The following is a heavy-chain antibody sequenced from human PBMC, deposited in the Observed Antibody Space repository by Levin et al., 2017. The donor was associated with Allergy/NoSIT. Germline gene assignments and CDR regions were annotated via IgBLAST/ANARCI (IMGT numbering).Heavy chain of an antibody. Sequence: LSLTCAASGFTVSSPFSNAWMSWVRQAPGKGLVWVGHIKSKFDGGTTDYAAPVKGSFTISRDDSKTMVYLQMNSLKSEDTGVYYCATDDGPHYGLDVWGHGTTVTVSS. CDR1: GFTVSSPFSNAW. CDR3: ATDDGPHYGLDV. V-gene: IGHV3-15*01. CDR2: IKSKFDGGTT. J-gene: IGHJ6*02.